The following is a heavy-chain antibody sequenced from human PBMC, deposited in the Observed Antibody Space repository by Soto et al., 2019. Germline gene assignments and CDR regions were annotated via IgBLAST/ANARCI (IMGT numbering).Heavy chain of an antibody. Sequence: ESGGGVVQPGRSLRLSCAASGFTFSSYGMHWVRQAPGKGLEWVAVISYDGSNKYYADSVKGRFTISRDNSKNTLYLQMNSLRAEDTAVYYCAKAHPYYDFWSGYSRGYYYYYGMDVWGQGTTVTVSS. D-gene: IGHD3-3*01. V-gene: IGHV3-30*18. CDR3: AKAHPYYDFWSGYSRGYYYYYGMDV. CDR1: GFTFSSYG. J-gene: IGHJ6*02. CDR2: ISYDGSNK.